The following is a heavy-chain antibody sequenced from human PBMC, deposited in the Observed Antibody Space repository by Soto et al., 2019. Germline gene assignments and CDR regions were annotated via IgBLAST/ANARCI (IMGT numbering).Heavy chain of an antibody. CDR2: FSSRSGTI. J-gene: IGHJ4*02. CDR3: AREGWPFDY. Sequence: EVQLVESGGGLVQPGGCLRLSCAASGFTFSSYSMNWVRQAPGKGLEWVSYFSSRSGTIYYAHSVKGRFTISRDNANSSLYLQMNSLRDEDTAVYYCAREGWPFDYWGQGTLVTVSS. V-gene: IGHV3-48*02. D-gene: IGHD1-26*01. CDR1: GFTFSSYS.